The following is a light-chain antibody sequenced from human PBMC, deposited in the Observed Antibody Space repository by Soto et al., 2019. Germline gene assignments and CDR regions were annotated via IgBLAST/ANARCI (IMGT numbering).Light chain of an antibody. J-gene: IGKJ4*01. Sequence: DIQMTQSPSSLSASVGDRVTITCQASQAISNYLNWSQQKPGKAPKLLIYDASNLETGVPSRLSGSGSGTNFTFTISCLQTEDIATYDCNQYDNHPLSVGGGTKVDSK. CDR1: QAISNY. CDR3: NQYDNHPLS. V-gene: IGKV1-33*01. CDR2: DAS.